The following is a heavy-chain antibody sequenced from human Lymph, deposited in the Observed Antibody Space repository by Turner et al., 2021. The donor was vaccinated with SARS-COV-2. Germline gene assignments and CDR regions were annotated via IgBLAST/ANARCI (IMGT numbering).Heavy chain of an antibody. CDR3: ARYGTNLGWLHPEYYLDV. J-gene: IGHJ4*02. V-gene: IGHV3-21*01. D-gene: IGHD5-12*01. CDR1: GFSFRTYT. Sequence: EVHRVESGGGLVAPGAALRLTCAASGFSFRTYTMNWVRQAPGKGLEGVTSISSSSSYIYYTDSVKGRYTISRDNAKNSLYLQMNSLRAEDTALYYCARYGTNLGWLHPEYYLDVWGQGTLVTVSS. CDR2: ISSSSSYI.